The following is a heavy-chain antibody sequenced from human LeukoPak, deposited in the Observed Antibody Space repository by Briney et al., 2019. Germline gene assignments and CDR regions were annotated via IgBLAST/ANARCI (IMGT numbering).Heavy chain of an antibody. V-gene: IGHV4-34*01. Sequence: PSETLSLTCAVYGGSFSGYYWSWIRQLPGKGLEWIGEINHSGSTNYNPSLKSRVTIPVDTSKNQFSLKLSSVTAADTAVYYCARVLLWFGELDTTWFDPWGQGTLVTVSS. CDR3: ARVLLWFGELDTTWFDP. CDR1: GGSFSGYY. CDR2: INHSGST. J-gene: IGHJ5*02. D-gene: IGHD3-10*01.